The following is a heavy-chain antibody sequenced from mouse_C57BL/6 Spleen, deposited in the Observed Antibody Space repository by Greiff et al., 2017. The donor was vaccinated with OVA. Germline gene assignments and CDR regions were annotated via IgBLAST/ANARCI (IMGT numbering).Heavy chain of an antibody. Sequence: EVQRVESGPGLVKPSQSLSLTCSVTGYSITSGYYWNWIRQFPGNKLEWMGYISYDGSNNYNPSLKNRISITRDTSKNQFFLKLNSVTTEDTATYYCARITTVVASLDYYAMDYWGQGTSVTVSS. CDR1: GYSITSGYY. V-gene: IGHV3-6*01. CDR3: ARITTVVASLDYYAMDY. CDR2: ISYDGSN. D-gene: IGHD1-1*01. J-gene: IGHJ4*01.